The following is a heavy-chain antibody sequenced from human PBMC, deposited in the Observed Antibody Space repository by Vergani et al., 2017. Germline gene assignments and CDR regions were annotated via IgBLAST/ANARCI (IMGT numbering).Heavy chain of an antibody. CDR2: IIPIFGTV. CDR1: GGTFSSYA. D-gene: IGHD4-17*01. Sequence: QVQLVHSGAEVKKPGYSVKVSCKASGGTFSSYAISCVRQAPGQGLEWMGWIIPIFGTVNYAQKFQGRVTITAVESTSTAYMELSSLRSEDTAVYYCANAGGGDYSEYYFDYWGQGTLVTVSS. CDR3: ANAGGGDYSEYYFDY. J-gene: IGHJ4*02. V-gene: IGHV1-69*13.